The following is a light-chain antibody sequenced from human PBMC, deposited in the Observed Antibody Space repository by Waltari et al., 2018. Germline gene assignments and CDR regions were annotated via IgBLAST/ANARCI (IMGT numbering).Light chain of an antibody. CDR1: QSVGSY. Sequence: EILLTQSPATLSLSPGERVTLSGRASQSVGSYLAWYQQKPGQAPRPLIYDASNRATGVPARFSGSGSGTDFTLTISSLKPEDFAVYYCHQRNNWPDTFDQGTRLEIK. CDR3: HQRNNWPDT. CDR2: DAS. V-gene: IGKV3-11*01. J-gene: IGKJ5*01.